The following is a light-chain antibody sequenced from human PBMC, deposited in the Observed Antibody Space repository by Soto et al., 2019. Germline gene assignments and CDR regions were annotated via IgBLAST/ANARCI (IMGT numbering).Light chain of an antibody. CDR2: GAS. CDR3: QQYNNWPPLT. J-gene: IGKJ4*01. V-gene: IGKV3-15*01. CDR1: QSVSSN. Sequence: EIVMTQSPATLSVSPGERATLSCRASQSVSSNLAWYQQKPGQAPRLLIYGASTRSTDIPARFSGSGSGTVFTLTISSLQSEDFAVYYCQQYNNWPPLTSGGGTKVEIK.